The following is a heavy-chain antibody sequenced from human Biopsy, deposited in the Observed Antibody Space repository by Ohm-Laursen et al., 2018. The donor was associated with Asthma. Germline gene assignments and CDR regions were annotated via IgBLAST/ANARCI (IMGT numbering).Heavy chain of an antibody. CDR2: ISYTGSA. Sequence: GTLSLTCTVSGGSMSSSSYHWGWIRRPPGKGLEWMGSISYTGSAYHNPSLKSRVTISVDTSKNHFSLKLSSVTAADTAVYYCARHWDWGSFFDYWGQGTPVTVSS. D-gene: IGHD7-27*01. CDR3: ARHWDWGSFFDY. V-gene: IGHV4-39*01. J-gene: IGHJ4*02. CDR1: GGSMSSSSYH.